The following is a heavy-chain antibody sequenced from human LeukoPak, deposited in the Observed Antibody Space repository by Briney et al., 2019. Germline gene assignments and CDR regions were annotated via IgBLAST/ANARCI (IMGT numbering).Heavy chain of an antibody. D-gene: IGHD5-12*01. CDR2: IYHSGST. Sequence: SETLSLTCTVSGYSISSGYYWGWIRQPPGKGLEWIGSIYHSGSTYYNPSLKSRVTISVDTSKNQFSLKLSSVTAADTAVYYCARDSGQHSGYDWSHWGQGTLVTVSS. V-gene: IGHV4-38-2*02. J-gene: IGHJ4*02. CDR1: GYSISSGYY. CDR3: ARDSGQHSGYDWSH.